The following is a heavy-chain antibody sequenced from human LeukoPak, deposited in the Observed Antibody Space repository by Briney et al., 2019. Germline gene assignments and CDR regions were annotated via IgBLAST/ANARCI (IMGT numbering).Heavy chain of an antibody. D-gene: IGHD3-10*01. CDR3: ARLGTMVRGVIDLGYYYMDV. V-gene: IGHV1-2*02. Sequence: ASVKVSCKASGYTFTGYYIHWVRQAPGQGLEWMGWINPNSGGTNYAQKFQGRVTMTRDTSISTAYVELSRLRSDDTAAYYCARLGTMVRGVIDLGYYYMDVWGKGTTVTVSS. J-gene: IGHJ6*03. CDR1: GYTFTGYY. CDR2: INPNSGGT.